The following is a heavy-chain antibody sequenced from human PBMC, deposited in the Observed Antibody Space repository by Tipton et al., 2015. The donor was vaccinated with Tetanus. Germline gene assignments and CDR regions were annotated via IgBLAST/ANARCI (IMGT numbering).Heavy chain of an antibody. D-gene: IGHD3-16*01. J-gene: IGHJ4*02. Sequence: LRLSCTVSGGSISSYYWSWIRQPPGKGLEWIGYIYYSGSTNYNPSLKSRVTISVDTSKNQFSLKLSSVTAADTAVYYCARGDFRSGGLDYWGQGTLVTVSS. CDR3: ARGDFRSGGLDY. V-gene: IGHV4-59*01. CDR1: GGSISSYY. CDR2: IYYSGST.